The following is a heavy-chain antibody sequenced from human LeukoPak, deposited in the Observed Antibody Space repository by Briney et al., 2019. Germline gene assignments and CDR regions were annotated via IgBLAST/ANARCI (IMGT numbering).Heavy chain of an antibody. CDR1: GGSISNYY. J-gene: IGHJ4*02. CDR2: IYYSGST. Sequence: SETLSLTCTVSGGSISNYYWSWIRQPPGKGLEWIGYIYYSGSTNYNPSLKSRVTIPVDTSKNQFSLKLSSVTAADTAVYYCARSYYFDYWGQGTLVTVSS. CDR3: ARSYYFDY. V-gene: IGHV4-59*01.